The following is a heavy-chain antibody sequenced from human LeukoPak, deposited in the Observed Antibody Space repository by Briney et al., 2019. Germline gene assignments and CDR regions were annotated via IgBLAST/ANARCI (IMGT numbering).Heavy chain of an antibody. CDR2: INPDESDK. Sequence: GGSLRLSCAASRFTFSVHWMHWVRQAPGKGLEWVSRINPDESDKAYADSVKGRFTISRDNAKNSLYLQMNSLRTEDTALYYCAKDSAADSSAFRTLTDYWGQGTLVTVSS. CDR3: AKDSAADSSAFRTLTDY. D-gene: IGHD3-22*01. V-gene: IGHV3-74*01. CDR1: RFTFSVHW. J-gene: IGHJ4*02.